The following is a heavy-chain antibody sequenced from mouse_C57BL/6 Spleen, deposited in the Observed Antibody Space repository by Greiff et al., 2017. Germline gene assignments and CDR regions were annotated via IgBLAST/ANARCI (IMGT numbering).Heavy chain of an antibody. Sequence: VQLQQPGAELVKPGASVKLSCKASGYTFTSYWMHWVKQRPGQGLEWIGRIHPNSGSTNYNEKFKSKATMTVDKSSSTAYMQLSSLTSEDSAVYYCAREYGSRDGFAYWGQGTLVTVSA. CDR1: GYTFTSYW. J-gene: IGHJ3*01. V-gene: IGHV1-64*01. CDR3: AREYGSRDGFAY. D-gene: IGHD1-1*01. CDR2: IHPNSGST.